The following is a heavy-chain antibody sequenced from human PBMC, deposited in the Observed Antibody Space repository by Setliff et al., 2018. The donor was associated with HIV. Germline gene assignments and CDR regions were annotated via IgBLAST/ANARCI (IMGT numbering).Heavy chain of an antibody. D-gene: IGHD5-12*01. CDR3: ATNPEMATINYYYYYMDV. Sequence: SVKVSCKASGGTFRGFGINWVVQAPGQGLEWMGQIIPIFGTPRYAQKFQGRVTITADESTSTVYMELSSLRSEDTAVYYCATNPEMATINYYYYYMDVWGKGTTVTVSS. J-gene: IGHJ6*03. CDR2: IIPIFGTP. V-gene: IGHV1-69*13. CDR1: GGTFRGFG.